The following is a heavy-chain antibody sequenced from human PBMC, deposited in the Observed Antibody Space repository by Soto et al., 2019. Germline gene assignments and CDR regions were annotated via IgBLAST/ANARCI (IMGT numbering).Heavy chain of an antibody. J-gene: IGHJ4*02. CDR1: GYSFTSYW. Sequence: EVQLVQSGAEVKKPGESLKISCKGSGYSFTSYWIGWVRQMPGKGLEWMVIIYPGDSDTRYSPSFQGQVTISADKSISTAYLQWSSLKASDTAMYYCERREVTYYYGSGSYYFDYWGQGTLVTVSS. V-gene: IGHV5-51*03. CDR2: IYPGDSDT. D-gene: IGHD3-10*01. CDR3: ERREVTYYYGSGSYYFDY.